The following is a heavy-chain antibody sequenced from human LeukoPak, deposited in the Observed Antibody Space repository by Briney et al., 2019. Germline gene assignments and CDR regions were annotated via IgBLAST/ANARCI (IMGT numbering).Heavy chain of an antibody. Sequence: ASVKVSCKASGYTFTGYYMHWVRQAPGQGLEWMGRINPNSGGTNYAQKFQGRVTMTRDTSISTAYMELSRLRSDDTAVYYCARVAYSSGWWGTSNRYYYYYMDVWGKGTTVTVSS. CDR3: ARVAYSSGWWGTSNRYYYYYMDV. V-gene: IGHV1-2*06. D-gene: IGHD6-19*01. CDR1: GYTFTGYY. J-gene: IGHJ6*03. CDR2: INPNSGGT.